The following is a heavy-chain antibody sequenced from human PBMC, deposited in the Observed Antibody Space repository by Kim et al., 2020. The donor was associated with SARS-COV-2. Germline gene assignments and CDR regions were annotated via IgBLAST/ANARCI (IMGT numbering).Heavy chain of an antibody. V-gene: IGHV1-2*02. CDR2: INPNSGGT. D-gene: IGHD2-21*02. J-gene: IGHJ2*01. CDR3: ARVPSGDRYWYFDL. Sequence: ASVKVSCKASGYTFTGYYMHWVRQAPGQGLEWMGWINPNSGGTNYAQKFQGRVTMTRDTSISTAYMELSRLRSDDTAVYYCARVPSGDRYWYFDLWGRGTLVTVSS. CDR1: GYTFTGYY.